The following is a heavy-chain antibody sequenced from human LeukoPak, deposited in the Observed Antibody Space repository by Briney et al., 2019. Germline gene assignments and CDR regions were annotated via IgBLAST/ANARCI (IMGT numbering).Heavy chain of an antibody. J-gene: IGHJ4*02. CDR3: ARSSLSSSWLFDY. D-gene: IGHD6-13*01. Sequence: PGRSLRLSCAASGFTFSSYGMHWVRQAPGRGLEWVAVIWYDGSNKYYADSVKGRFTISRDNSKNTLYLQMNSLRADDTAVYYCARSSLSSSWLFDYWGQGTLVTVSS. CDR1: GFTFSSYG. V-gene: IGHV3-33*01. CDR2: IWYDGSNK.